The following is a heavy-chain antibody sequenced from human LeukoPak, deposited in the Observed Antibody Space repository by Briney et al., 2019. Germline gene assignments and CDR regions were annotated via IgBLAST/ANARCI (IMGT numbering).Heavy chain of an antibody. CDR1: GGSISSYY. D-gene: IGHD3-22*01. Sequence: SETLSLTCTVSGGSISSYYWSWIRQPAGKGLEWIGRIYTSGSTNYNPSLKSRVTMSVDTSKNQFSLKLSSVTAADTAVYYCARAPDSSGPPPYDCYYYMDVWGKGTTVTVSS. V-gene: IGHV4-4*07. CDR2: IYTSGST. CDR3: ARAPDSSGPPPYDCYYYMDV. J-gene: IGHJ6*03.